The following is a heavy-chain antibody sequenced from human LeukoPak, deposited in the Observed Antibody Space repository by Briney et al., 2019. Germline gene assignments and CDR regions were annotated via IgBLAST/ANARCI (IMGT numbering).Heavy chain of an antibody. CDR3: ARPGGYAFDI. D-gene: IGHD3-10*01. Sequence: GTSLRLSCTASVFIFSTYAFHWVRHAPGKGPEWMVFITYEGSNTYFADSVKGRFNLSRDNSKNALYLQMNSLRPGEKDVYYCARPGGYAFDIWGQGTMVTVSS. V-gene: IGHV3-30*04. CDR1: VFIFSTYA. CDR2: ITYEGSNT. J-gene: IGHJ3*02.